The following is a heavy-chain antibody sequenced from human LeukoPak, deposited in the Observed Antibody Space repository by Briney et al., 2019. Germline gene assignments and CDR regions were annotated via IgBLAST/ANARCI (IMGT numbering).Heavy chain of an antibody. D-gene: IGHD6-13*01. CDR3: AKHISGWYIFDY. CDR1: GFTFDDYA. Sequence: GGSLRLSCAASGFTFDDYAMHWVRQAPGKGLEWVSGISWNSGSIGYADSVKGRFTISRDNAKNSLYLQMNSLRAEDTALYYCAKHISGWYIFDYWGQGTLVTVSS. CDR2: ISWNSGSI. J-gene: IGHJ4*02. V-gene: IGHV3-9*01.